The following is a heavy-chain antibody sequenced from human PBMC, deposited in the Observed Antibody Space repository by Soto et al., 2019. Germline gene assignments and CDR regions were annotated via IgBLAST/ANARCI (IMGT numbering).Heavy chain of an antibody. CDR2: IYYSGST. Sequence: PSETLSLTCTVSGGSVSSGSYYWSWIRQPPGKGLEWIGYIYYSGSTNYNPSLKSRVTISVDTSKNQFSLKLSSVTAADTAVYYCARDIAYGMDVWGQGTTVTVSS. CDR3: ARDIAYGMDV. V-gene: IGHV4-61*01. D-gene: IGHD2-15*01. CDR1: GGSVSSGSYY. J-gene: IGHJ6*02.